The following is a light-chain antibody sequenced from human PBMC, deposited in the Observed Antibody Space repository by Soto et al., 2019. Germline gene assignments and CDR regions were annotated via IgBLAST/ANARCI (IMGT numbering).Light chain of an antibody. CDR1: SSDVGGYNY. V-gene: IGLV2-14*01. Sequence: QSVLTQPASVSGSPGQSITISCTGTSSDVGGYNYVSWYQQHPGKAPKLMIYDVSNRPSGVSNRFSGSKSGNTASRTSSGLQAEDEADYYCSSYTSSSTWVFGGGTKLTVL. CDR2: DVS. J-gene: IGLJ3*02. CDR3: SSYTSSSTWV.